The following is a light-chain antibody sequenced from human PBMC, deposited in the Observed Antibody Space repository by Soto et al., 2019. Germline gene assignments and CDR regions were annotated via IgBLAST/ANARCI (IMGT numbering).Light chain of an antibody. CDR2: GAS. CDR1: QSIGTN. J-gene: IGKJ1*01. V-gene: IGKV3-15*01. CDR3: QKYNNWPRT. Sequence: EIVMAQSPATLSVSPGESATLSCRASQSIGTNLAWYQQKLGQAPRLLIYGASTRAAGIPDRFSGSGSGTELNLTISRLQSEDFAIYYCQKYNNWPRTCGQGTKVDIK.